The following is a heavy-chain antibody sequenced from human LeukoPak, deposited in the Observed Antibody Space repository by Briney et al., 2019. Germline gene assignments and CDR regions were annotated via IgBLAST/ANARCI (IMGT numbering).Heavy chain of an antibody. J-gene: IGHJ5*02. CDR2: IYYSGST. CDR3: ASSTIFGVVANWFDP. D-gene: IGHD3-3*01. CDR1: GGSISSGGYY. V-gene: IGHV4-31*03. Sequence: SGTLSLTCTVSGGSISSGGYYWSWIRQHPGKGLEWIGYIYYSGSTYYNPSLKSRVTISVDTSKNQFSLKLSSVTAADTAVYYCASSTIFGVVANWFDPWGQGTLVTVSS.